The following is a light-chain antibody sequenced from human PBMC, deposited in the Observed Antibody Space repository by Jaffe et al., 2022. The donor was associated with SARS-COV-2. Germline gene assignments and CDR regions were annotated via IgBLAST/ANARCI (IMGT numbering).Light chain of an antibody. V-gene: IGKV3-20*01. CDR2: GAS. J-gene: IGKJ1*01. CDR3: QEYGNTPET. CDR1: QSVKKNC. Sequence: EIVLTQSPGTLSLSPGERATLSCRASQSVKKNCLAWYQQKPGQAPRLLIYGASSRATGIPDRFSGSGSGTDFTLTIRRLEPEDSAVYYCQEYGNTPETFGQGTKVEIK.